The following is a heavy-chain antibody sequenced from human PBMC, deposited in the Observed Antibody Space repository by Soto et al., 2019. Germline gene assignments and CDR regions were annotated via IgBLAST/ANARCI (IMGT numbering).Heavy chain of an antibody. V-gene: IGHV1-46*01. Sequence: QVQLVQSGAEVKKPGASVKVSCKASGFTFTSYYMHWVRQAPGQGLEWMGLINPSGSSTTYAQKFQGRVTMTRDTSTSTVYMDLSSLRSDDTAVYFCARNSGDDSFEVDPPDYWGQGTLVTVSS. J-gene: IGHJ4*02. CDR1: GFTFTSYY. CDR2: INPSGSST. D-gene: IGHD5-12*01. CDR3: ARNSGDDSFEVDPPDY.